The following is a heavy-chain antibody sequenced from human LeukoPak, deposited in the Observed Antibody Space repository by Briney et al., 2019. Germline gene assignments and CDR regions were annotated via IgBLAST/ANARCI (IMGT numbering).Heavy chain of an antibody. D-gene: IGHD3-16*01. J-gene: IGHJ5*02. CDR3: ARDIVDYGLLGWFDP. CDR1: GGSFSGYY. V-gene: IGHV4-34*01. Sequence: PSETLSLTCAVYGGSFSGYYWRWIRQPPGKGLEWIGEINHSGSTNYNPPLNRRVTMSVDTSKNQFSLKLSSVPAADTAVYYCARDIVDYGLLGWFDPWGQGTLVTVSS. CDR2: INHSGST.